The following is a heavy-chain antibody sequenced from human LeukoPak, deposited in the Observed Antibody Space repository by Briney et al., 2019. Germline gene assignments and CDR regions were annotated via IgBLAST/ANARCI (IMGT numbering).Heavy chain of an antibody. V-gene: IGHV3-30*18. Sequence: GGSLRLSCAASGVTFSSYVMHWVRQAPGKGLEWMAFISHDGSTKLYADSVKGRFTISRDNSKNAMFLQMNSLRPEDTAVYFCAKDGGNYYIDYWGQGTLVTVSS. CDR3: AKDGGNYYIDY. J-gene: IGHJ4*02. CDR1: GVTFSSYV. CDR2: ISHDGSTK. D-gene: IGHD4-23*01.